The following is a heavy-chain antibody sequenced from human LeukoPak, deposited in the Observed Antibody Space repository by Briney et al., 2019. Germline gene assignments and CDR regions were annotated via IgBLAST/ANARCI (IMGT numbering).Heavy chain of an antibody. V-gene: IGHV4-59*01. CDR2: IYYSGST. Sequence: PSETLSLTCTVSGGSISSYYWSWIRQPPGKGLEWIGYIYYSGSTHYNPSLKSRVTISVDTSKNQFSLKLSSVTAADTAVYYCARWYSSSWYGEYFDYWGQGTLVTVSS. D-gene: IGHD6-13*01. CDR3: ARWYSSSWYGEYFDY. CDR1: GGSISSYY. J-gene: IGHJ4*02.